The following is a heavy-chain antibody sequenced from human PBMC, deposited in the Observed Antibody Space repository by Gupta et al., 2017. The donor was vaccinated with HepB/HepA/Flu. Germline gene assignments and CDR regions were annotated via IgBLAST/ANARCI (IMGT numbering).Heavy chain of an antibody. CDR2: IIPILGIA. V-gene: IGHV1-69*04. CDR1: GGTFSSYA. CDR3: ARGGVYSHIPYCSGGSCYSSENWFDP. Sequence: QVQLVQSGAEEKKPGSSVKVSCKASGGTFSSYAISWVRQAPGQGLEWMGRIIPILGIANYAQKFQGRVTITADKSTSTAYMELSSLRSEDTAVYYCARGGVYSHIPYCSGGSCYSSENWFDPWGQGTLVTVSS. D-gene: IGHD2-15*01. J-gene: IGHJ5*02.